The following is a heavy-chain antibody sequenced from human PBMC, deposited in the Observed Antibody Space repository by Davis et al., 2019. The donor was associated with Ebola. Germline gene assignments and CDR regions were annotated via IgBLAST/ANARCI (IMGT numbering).Heavy chain of an antibody. CDR3: VRDSGYYSHDY. D-gene: IGHD5-12*01. J-gene: IGHJ4*01. CDR1: GFTFSSYS. CDR2: ISGSSNYI. V-gene: IGHV3-21*01. Sequence: GESLKISCAASGFTFSSYSMNWARQAPGKGLEWVSCISGSSNYIYYADSVKGRFTISRDNAKNSLYLQMNSLRAEDTAVYYCVRDSGYYSHDYWGHGTLVTVSP.